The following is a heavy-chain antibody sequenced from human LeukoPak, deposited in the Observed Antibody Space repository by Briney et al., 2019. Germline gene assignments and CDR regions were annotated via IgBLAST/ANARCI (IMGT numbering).Heavy chain of an antibody. J-gene: IGHJ4*02. Sequence: SETLSLTCTVSGGSINSYYWSWIRQPPGKGLEWIGSIYHSGSTYYNPSLKSRVTISVDTSKNQFSLKLSSVTAADTAVYYCARDLGGWLQFVFDYWGQGTLVTVSS. D-gene: IGHD5-24*01. CDR3: ARDLGGWLQFVFDY. V-gene: IGHV4-38-2*02. CDR1: GGSINSYY. CDR2: IYHSGST.